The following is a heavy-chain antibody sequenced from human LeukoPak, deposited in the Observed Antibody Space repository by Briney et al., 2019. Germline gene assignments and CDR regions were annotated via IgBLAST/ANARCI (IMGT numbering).Heavy chain of an antibody. D-gene: IGHD5-18*01. CDR2: IRYDGSNK. Sequence: PGGSLRLSRAASGFTFSSYGMHWVRQAPVKVLEWVAFIRYDGSNKYYADSAKGRFTISRDNSKNTLYLQMNSLRAEDTAVYYCAKATQLWLLVYWGQGTLVTVSS. CDR3: AKATQLWLLVY. V-gene: IGHV3-30*02. J-gene: IGHJ4*02. CDR1: GFTFSSYG.